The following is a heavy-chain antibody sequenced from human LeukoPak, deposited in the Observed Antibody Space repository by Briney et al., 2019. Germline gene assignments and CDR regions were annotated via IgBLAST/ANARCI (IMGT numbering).Heavy chain of an antibody. D-gene: IGHD6-19*01. V-gene: IGHV1-8*01. CDR2: MNPNSGNT. CDR3: TRGSSGQRDN. Sequence: ASVKVSCKAPGYTFTSCDINWVRQATGQGLEWMGWMNPNSGNTGYGQSFQGRITMTRDISIGTAYMELSNLTSEDTAIYYCTRGSSGQRDNWGQGTLVTVSA. J-gene: IGHJ4*02. CDR1: GYTFTSCD.